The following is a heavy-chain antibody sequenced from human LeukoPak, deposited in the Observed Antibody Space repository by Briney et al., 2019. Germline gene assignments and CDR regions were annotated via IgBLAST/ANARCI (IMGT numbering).Heavy chain of an antibody. CDR3: ARDVRHRYCSSATCYRGWFDP. CDR2: IIPFFGTA. J-gene: IGHJ5*02. Sequence: SVKVSCKASGYTFTSYGISWVRQAPGQGLEWMGGIIPFFGTAIYAQKFQDRVTITADDSTSTAYMELRSLRSEDTAVYYCARDVRHRYCSSATCYRGWFDPWGQGTLVTVSS. V-gene: IGHV1-69*13. CDR1: GYTFTSYG. D-gene: IGHD2-2*01.